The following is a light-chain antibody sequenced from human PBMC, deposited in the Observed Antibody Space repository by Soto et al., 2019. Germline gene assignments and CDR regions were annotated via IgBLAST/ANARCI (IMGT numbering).Light chain of an antibody. CDR2: EVS. J-gene: IGLJ1*01. V-gene: IGLV2-14*01. Sequence: QSVLTQPASVSGSPGQSITISCTGTSSDVGGYNYVSWYQQHPDKAPKLMIYEVSNRPSGVSNRFSGSKSRNTASLTISGLQAEDEADYYCSSYTSSSPYVFGTGTKVTVL. CDR1: SSDVGGYNY. CDR3: SSYTSSSPYV.